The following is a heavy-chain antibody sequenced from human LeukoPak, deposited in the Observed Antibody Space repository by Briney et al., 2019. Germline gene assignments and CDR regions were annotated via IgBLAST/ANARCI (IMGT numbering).Heavy chain of an antibody. CDR2: IKQDGSEK. Sequence: PGGSLGLSCAASGFTFSSYWMSWVRQAPGKGLEWVANIKQDGSEKYYVDPVKGRFTISRDNAKNSLYLQMNSLRAEDTAVYYCARGPSYYDFWSGYSLDYWGQGTLVTVSS. CDR3: ARGPSYYDFWSGYSLDY. CDR1: GFTFSSYW. J-gene: IGHJ4*02. D-gene: IGHD3-3*01. V-gene: IGHV3-7*01.